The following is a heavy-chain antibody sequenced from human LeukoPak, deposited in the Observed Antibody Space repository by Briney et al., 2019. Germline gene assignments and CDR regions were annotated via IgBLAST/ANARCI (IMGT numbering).Heavy chain of an antibody. CDR1: GYTFTSYG. J-gene: IGHJ4*02. D-gene: IGHD6-19*01. CDR2: IIPIFGTA. Sequence: SVKVSCKASGYTFTSYGISWVRQAPGQGLEWMGGIIPIFGTADYAQKFQGRVTITADKSTSTAYMELSSLRSEDTAVYYCASRHSSGWYFDYWGQGTLVTVSS. CDR3: ASRHSSGWYFDY. V-gene: IGHV1-69*06.